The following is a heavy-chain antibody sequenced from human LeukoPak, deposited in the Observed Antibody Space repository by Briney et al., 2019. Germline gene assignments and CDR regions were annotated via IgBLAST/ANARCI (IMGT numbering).Heavy chain of an antibody. Sequence: ASVKVSCKASGFTFTNYGFSWVRQAPGQGLEWMGWMNPNSGNTGYAQKFQGRVTITRNTSISTAYMELSSLRSEDTAVYYCARSPGIDRDFDYWGQGTLVTVSS. J-gene: IGHJ4*02. CDR1: GFTFTNYG. CDR2: MNPNSGNT. CDR3: ARSPGIDRDFDY. D-gene: IGHD1-14*01. V-gene: IGHV1-8*03.